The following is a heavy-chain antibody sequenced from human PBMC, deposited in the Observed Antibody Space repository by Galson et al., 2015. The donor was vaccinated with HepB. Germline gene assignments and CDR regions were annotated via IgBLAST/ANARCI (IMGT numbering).Heavy chain of an antibody. CDR3: TTDVYYSTYWSWLDP. CDR1: GFPFNNAW. D-gene: IGHD2-8*02. V-gene: IGHV3-15*01. J-gene: IGHJ5*02. CDR2: IKSKTDGETT. Sequence: SLRLSCAASGFPFNNAWMTWVRQAPGMGLEWVGRIKSKTDGETTDYAAPVKGRLTISRDDSKNRLYLQMNSLKTEDTAVYYCTTDVYYSTYWSWLDPWGQGTLVTVSP.